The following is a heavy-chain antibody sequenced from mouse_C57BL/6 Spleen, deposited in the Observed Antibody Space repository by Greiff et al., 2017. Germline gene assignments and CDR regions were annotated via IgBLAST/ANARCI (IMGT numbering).Heavy chain of an antibody. V-gene: IGHV2-2*01. CDR3: ARNWDY. J-gene: IGHJ2*01. CDR1: GFSLTSYG. Sequence: VMLVESGPGLVQPSQSLSITCTVSGFSLTSYGVHWVRQSPGKGLEWLGVIGYGGSTDYNAAFISRLSISKDNSKSQVFFKMNSLQADDTAIYYCARNWDYWGQGTTLTVSS. CDR2: IGYGGST.